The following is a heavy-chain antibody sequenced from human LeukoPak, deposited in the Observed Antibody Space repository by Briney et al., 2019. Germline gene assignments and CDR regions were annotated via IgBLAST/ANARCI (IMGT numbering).Heavy chain of an antibody. CDR1: GGTFSSYA. CDR2: IIPVLGTA. CDR3: ARVGVYSGSYYLSLTPDHDAFDI. V-gene: IGHV1-69*01. D-gene: IGHD1-26*01. J-gene: IGHJ3*02. Sequence: SVKVSCKASGGTFSSYAISWVRQAPGQGLEWMGGIIPVLGTANYAQKFQGRVTITADESTSTAYMELSSLRSEDTAVYYCARVGVYSGSYYLSLTPDHDAFDIWGQGTMVTVSS.